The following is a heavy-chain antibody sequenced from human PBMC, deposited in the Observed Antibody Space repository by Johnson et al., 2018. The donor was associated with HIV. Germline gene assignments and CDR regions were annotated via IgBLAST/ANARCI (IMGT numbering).Heavy chain of an antibody. J-gene: IGHJ3*02. CDR1: GFTFSSYW. D-gene: IGHD1-26*01. V-gene: IGHV3-74*01. Sequence: VQLVESGGGLVQTGGSLRLSCAASGFTFSSYWMYWVRQAPGKGLVWVSRINSDGSSTSYADSVKGRFTTSRDNAKNTLFLQMNSLRAEDTAVYYCARERGEGGSYYSFRRDAFDIWGQGTMVTVSS. CDR2: INSDGSST. CDR3: ARERGEGGSYYSFRRDAFDI.